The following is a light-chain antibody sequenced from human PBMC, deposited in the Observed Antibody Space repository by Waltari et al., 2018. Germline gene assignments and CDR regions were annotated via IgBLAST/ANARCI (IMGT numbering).Light chain of an antibody. J-gene: IGKJ1*01. CDR3: QNHERLPAT. Sequence: SCRASQSVSKYSACEQQRPGQAPRILICAASTRATGIPDRFSGSGSGTDFSLTISRLEPEDFAVYYCQNHERLPATFGQGTKVEIK. CDR2: AAS. CDR1: QSVSKY. V-gene: IGKV3-20*01.